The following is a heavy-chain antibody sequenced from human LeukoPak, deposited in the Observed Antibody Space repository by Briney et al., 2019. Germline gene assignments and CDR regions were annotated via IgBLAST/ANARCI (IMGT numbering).Heavy chain of an antibody. V-gene: IGHV3-11*04. J-gene: IGHJ3*02. CDR2: ISSSGSTI. CDR1: GFTFSDYY. Sequence: KTGGSLRLPCAASGFTFSDYYMSWIRQAPGKGLEWVSYISSSGSTIYYADSVKGRFTISRDNAKNSLYLQMNSLRAEDTAVYYCAREGGSWLDAFDIWGQGTMVTVSS. D-gene: IGHD6-13*01. CDR3: AREGGSWLDAFDI.